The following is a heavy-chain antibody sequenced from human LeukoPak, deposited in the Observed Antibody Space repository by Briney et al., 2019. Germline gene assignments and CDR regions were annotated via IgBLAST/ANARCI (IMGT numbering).Heavy chain of an antibody. Sequence: PGGSLRLSCAAPEFTLTSYSITGVRQAPGKGLWWVSPISGSGGHTYYADCVRGRFTISRDNSKNTLYLKMNSVRVEDTAVYYCAKGLRSGSAKYNCLDPWGQGTLVTVSS. CDR3: AKGLRSGSAKYNCLDP. CDR1: EFTLTSYS. D-gene: IGHD3-10*01. CDR2: ISGSGGHT. V-gene: IGHV3-23*01. J-gene: IGHJ5*02.